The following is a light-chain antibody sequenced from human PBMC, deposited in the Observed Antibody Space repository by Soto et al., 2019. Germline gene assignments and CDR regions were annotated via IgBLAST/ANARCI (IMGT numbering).Light chain of an antibody. Sequence: ALTQPASVSGSPGQSITISCTGTSSDVGSHDLVSWYQQHPGKAPKVMIYEVTKRPSGVSNRFSGSKSGNTASLTISGLRAEDEADYYCCSYANDNWVFGGGTKVTVL. J-gene: IGLJ3*02. CDR3: CSYANDNWV. CDR1: SSDVGSHDL. V-gene: IGLV2-23*02. CDR2: EVT.